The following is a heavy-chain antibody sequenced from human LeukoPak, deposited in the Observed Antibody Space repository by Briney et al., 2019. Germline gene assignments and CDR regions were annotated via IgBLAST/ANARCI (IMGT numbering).Heavy chain of an antibody. J-gene: IGHJ4*02. CDR3: ASSWGSAIDF. V-gene: IGHV3-74*01. D-gene: IGHD3-16*01. CDR2: INTEGSRT. CDR1: GFTFSSYW. Sequence: PGGSLRLSCAASGFTFSSYWMHWVRQAPGKGLVWVSRINTEGSRTNYADSVKGRFTISTDNAKNSLYLQMTSLRAEDTAVYYCASSWGSAIDFWGQGTLVTVSS.